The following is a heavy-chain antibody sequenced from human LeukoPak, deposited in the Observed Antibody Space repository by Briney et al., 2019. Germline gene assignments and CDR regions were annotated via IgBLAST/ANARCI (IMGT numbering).Heavy chain of an antibody. CDR2: IYHSGST. V-gene: IGHV4-38-2*02. CDR1: GYSISSGYY. J-gene: IGHJ4*02. D-gene: IGHD2-2*02. CDR3: ARSALSRYLLFDY. Sequence: SETLSLTCTVSGYSISSGYYWGWIRQPPGKGLEWIGSIYHSGSTYYNPSLKSRVTISVDTSENQFSLKLSSVTAADTAVYYCARSALSRYLLFDYWGQGTLVTVSS.